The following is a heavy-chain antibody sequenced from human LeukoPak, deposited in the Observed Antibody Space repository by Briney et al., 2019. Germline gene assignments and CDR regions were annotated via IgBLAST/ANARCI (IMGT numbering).Heavy chain of an antibody. Sequence: GGSLRLSCAAPGFTFSSYTMNWVRQAPGKVLVWVSRNNDGSSTSYADSVKGRFTISRDNAKSTLYLQMNSLRAEDTAVYYCARVRGGSGSSYAADAFDIWGQGTMVTVSS. CDR2: NNDGSST. CDR3: ARVRGGSGSSYAADAFDI. V-gene: IGHV3-74*01. D-gene: IGHD1-26*01. CDR1: GFTFSSYT. J-gene: IGHJ3*02.